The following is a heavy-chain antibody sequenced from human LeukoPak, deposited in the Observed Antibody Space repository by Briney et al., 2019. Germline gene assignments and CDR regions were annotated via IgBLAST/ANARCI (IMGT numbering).Heavy chain of an antibody. CDR1: GGSISSYY. V-gene: IGHV4-59*01. D-gene: IGHD6-13*01. CDR3: AREASSSWSGGYYYYYGMDV. CDR2: IYYSGST. J-gene: IGHJ6*02. Sequence: PSETLSLTCTVSGGSISSYYWSWIRQPPGKGLEWIGYIYYSGSTNYNPSLKSRVTISVDTSKNQFSLKLSSVTAADTAVYYCAREASSSWSGGYYYYYGMDVWGQGTTVTVSS.